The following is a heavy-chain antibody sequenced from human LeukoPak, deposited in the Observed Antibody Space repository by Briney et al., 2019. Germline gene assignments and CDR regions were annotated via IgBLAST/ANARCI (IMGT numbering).Heavy chain of an antibody. J-gene: IGHJ4*02. CDR3: ARANSSAWHNFDF. V-gene: IGHV3-30*01. CDR2: ISYDGSN. Sequence: GGSLRLSCAASGFTFSSYAMHWVRQAPGKGLEWVEVISYDGSNYYAGSVKGRFTISRDNSRDTLYLEMNSLRAEDRAVYYCARANSSAWHNFDFWGQGTLVTVSS. D-gene: IGHD6-19*01. CDR1: GFTFSSYA.